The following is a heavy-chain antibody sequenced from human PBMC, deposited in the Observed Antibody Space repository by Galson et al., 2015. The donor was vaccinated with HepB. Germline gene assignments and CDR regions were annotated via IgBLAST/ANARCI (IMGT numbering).Heavy chain of an antibody. Sequence: SETLSLTCTVSGGSISSSSYYWGWIRQPPGKGLEWIGSIYYSGSTYYNPSLKSRVTISVDTSKNQFSLKLSSVTAADTAVYYCAAAARQPPSYWGQGTLVTVSS. CDR2: IYYSGST. CDR3: AAAARQPPSY. D-gene: IGHD6-13*01. CDR1: GGSISSSSYY. J-gene: IGHJ4*02. V-gene: IGHV4-39*07.